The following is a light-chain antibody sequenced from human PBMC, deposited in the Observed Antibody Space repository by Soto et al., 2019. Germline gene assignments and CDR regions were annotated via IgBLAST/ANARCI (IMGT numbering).Light chain of an antibody. CDR3: QQYSTYPWT. CDR1: QSVSSW. V-gene: IGKV1-5*01. J-gene: IGKJ1*01. Sequence: DIQMTQSPSTLSASVGDRVTITCRASQSVSSWLAWYQQKPGKAPKVLIFDASSLESGVPSRFIGSGSATEFTLTISSLQPDDFATYYCQQYSTYPWTFGQGTKVDIK. CDR2: DAS.